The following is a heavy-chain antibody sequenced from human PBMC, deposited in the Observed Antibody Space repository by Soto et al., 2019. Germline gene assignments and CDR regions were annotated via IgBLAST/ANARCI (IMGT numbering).Heavy chain of an antibody. CDR1: GGTFSTYG. V-gene: IGHV1-69*01. J-gene: IGHJ4*02. Sequence: QVHLVQSGAEVKKPAPSVKVSCQASGGTFSTYGITWVRQAPGHGLEWMGAIIPVFASTSSAQLFRGRLSITADEVSSTAYMELSGLTPEDTAIDYCATAVFRGTAIQQFAHWGQGTLVTVS. CDR3: ATAVFRGTAIQQFAH. CDR2: IIPVFAST. D-gene: IGHD5-12*01.